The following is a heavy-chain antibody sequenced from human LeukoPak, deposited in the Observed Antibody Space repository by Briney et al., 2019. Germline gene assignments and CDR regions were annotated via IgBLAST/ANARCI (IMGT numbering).Heavy chain of an antibody. CDR2: IYHSGST. CDR1: GGSFSGYY. CDR3: ARGRYCSGGSCYSVYDY. D-gene: IGHD2-15*01. V-gene: IGHV4-34*01. J-gene: IGHJ4*02. Sequence: PSETLSLTCAVSGGSFSGYYWSWIRQPLGKGLEWIGEIYHSGSTNYNPSLKSRVTISVDTSKNQFSLKLSSVTAADTAVYYCARGRYCSGGSCYSVYDYWGQGTLVTVSS.